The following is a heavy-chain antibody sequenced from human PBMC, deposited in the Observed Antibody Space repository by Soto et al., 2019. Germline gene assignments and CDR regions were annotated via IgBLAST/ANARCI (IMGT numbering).Heavy chain of an antibody. D-gene: IGHD4-17*01. CDR1: GCSISSSSYY. J-gene: IGHJ4*02. CDR2: IYYSGST. V-gene: IGHV4-39*01. CDR3: ARVWDCTTVTTFPDY. Sequence: QLQLQESGPGLGKPSETLSLTYTVSGCSISSSSYYWGWSRQLPGKGLEWIGSIYYSGSTYYNPSVTCRITISVAASKSRCSLKLSSVPAADTAVYYCARVWDCTTVTTFPDYLGQGTMVTVSS.